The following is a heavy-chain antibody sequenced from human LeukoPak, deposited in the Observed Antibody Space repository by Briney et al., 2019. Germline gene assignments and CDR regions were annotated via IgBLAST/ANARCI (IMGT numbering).Heavy chain of an antibody. D-gene: IGHD2-2*01. Sequence: ASVRVSCKASGYTFSIYDINWVRQAPGQGLEWLACMQPYSGNTDYAQKFQGRVTMTRDTSTSTVYMELSSLRSEDTAVYYCARCTPDYYYGMDVWGQGTTVTVSS. CDR1: GYTFSIYD. J-gene: IGHJ6*02. V-gene: IGHV1-8*01. CDR3: ARCTPDYYYGMDV. CDR2: MQPYSGNT.